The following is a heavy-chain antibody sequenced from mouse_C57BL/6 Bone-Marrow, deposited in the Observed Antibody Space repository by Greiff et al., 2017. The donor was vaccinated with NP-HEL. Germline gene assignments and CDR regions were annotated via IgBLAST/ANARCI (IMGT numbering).Heavy chain of an antibody. J-gene: IGHJ1*03. CDR1: GFTFTSYA. Sequence: EVKLVESGGGLVKPGGSLKLSCAASGFTFTSYAMSWVRQTPEKRLEWVATISDGGSYTYYPDNVKGRFTISRDNAKNTLYLQMSHLKSEDTAMYYCARDGPFYYGSSHWYFDVWGTGTTVTVSS. V-gene: IGHV5-4*01. CDR3: ARDGPFYYGSSHWYFDV. CDR2: ISDGGSYT. D-gene: IGHD1-1*01.